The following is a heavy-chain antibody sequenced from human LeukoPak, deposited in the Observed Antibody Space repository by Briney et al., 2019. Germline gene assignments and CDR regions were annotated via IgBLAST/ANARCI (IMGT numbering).Heavy chain of an antibody. J-gene: IGHJ3*02. D-gene: IGHD3-10*01. CDR1: GGSFHGYY. CDR2: INHSGSS. V-gene: IGHV4-34*01. CDR3: ARDRPLSEGFGELFYPLDAFDI. Sequence: SEALSLTRAVYGGSFHGYYWSWIRQPPGKGLEGVGEINHSGSSNYNPPLTRRVTISVDTSKNQFSLKLSSVTAADTAVYYCARDRPLSEGFGELFYPLDAFDIWGQGTMVTVSS.